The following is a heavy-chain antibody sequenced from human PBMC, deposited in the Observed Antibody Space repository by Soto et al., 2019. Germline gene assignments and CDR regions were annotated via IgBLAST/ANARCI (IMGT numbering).Heavy chain of an antibody. Sequence: SVQVSCKASGRTFSSYSISWLRQAPGQGLEWMGGIIPIFGTANYAQKFQGRVTITADESTSTAYMELSSLRSEDTAVYYCARGTWLQVWFAWEAWGQGPLVTVSS. D-gene: IGHD5-18*01. CDR2: IIPIFGTA. CDR1: GRTFSSYS. J-gene: IGHJ5*02. CDR3: ARGTWLQVWFAWEA. V-gene: IGHV1-69*13.